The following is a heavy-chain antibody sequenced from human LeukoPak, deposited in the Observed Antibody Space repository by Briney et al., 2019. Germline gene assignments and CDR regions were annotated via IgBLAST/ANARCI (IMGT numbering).Heavy chain of an antibody. CDR1: GGSISSYY. D-gene: IGHD3-10*01. CDR3: ARRPYGSGSY. V-gene: IGHV4-59*12. CDR2: IYYSGST. J-gene: IGHJ4*02. Sequence: LSETLSLTCTVSGGSISSYYWSWIRQPPGKGLEWIGYIYYSGSTNYNPSLKSRVTISVDKSKNQFSLKLSSVTAADTAVYYCARRPYGSGSYWGQGTLVTVSS.